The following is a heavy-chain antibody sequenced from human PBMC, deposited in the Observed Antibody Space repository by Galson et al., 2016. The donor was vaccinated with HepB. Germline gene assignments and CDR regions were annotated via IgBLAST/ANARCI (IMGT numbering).Heavy chain of an antibody. CDR1: GFTFTYYA. CDR2: ISYDGSYK. D-gene: IGHD3-16*02. V-gene: IGHV3-30*03. CDR3: ARGAGLGSSRFRFYFYMDR. Sequence: SLRLSCAASGFTFTYYAMHWVRQAPGKGLEWVALISYDGSYKYYADSVKGRFTISRDNPRNLLHLQMNSLRVDDSAIYYCARGAGLGSSRFRFYFYMDRWGKGITLTASS. J-gene: IGHJ6*03.